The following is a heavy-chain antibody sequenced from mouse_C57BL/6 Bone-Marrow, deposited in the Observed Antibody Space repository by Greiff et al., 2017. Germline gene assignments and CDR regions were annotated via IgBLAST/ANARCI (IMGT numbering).Heavy chain of an antibody. J-gene: IGHJ4*01. CDR2: INPNNGGT. V-gene: IGHV1-26*01. Sequence: EVQLQQSGPELVKPGASVKISCKASGYTFTDYYMNWVKQSHGKSLEWIGDINPNNGGTSYNQKFKGKATLTVDKSSSTAYMELRSLTSEDSAVYYCAREGNVGRDYWGQGTSVTVSS. CDR3: AREGNVGRDY. D-gene: IGHD2-1*01. CDR1: GYTFTDYY.